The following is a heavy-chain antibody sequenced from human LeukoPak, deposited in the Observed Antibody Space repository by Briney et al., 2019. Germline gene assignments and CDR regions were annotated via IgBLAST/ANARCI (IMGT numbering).Heavy chain of an antibody. V-gene: IGHV3-53*01. CDR1: GFTVRNNY. CDR3: AREVGASEFDY. CDR2: IYSGDST. D-gene: IGHD1-26*01. J-gene: IGHJ4*02. Sequence: GGSLRLSCAASGFTVRNNYMTWVRQAPGKGLEWVSIIYSGDSTSYADSVKGRFTISRDNSKNTLYLQMNSLRAEDTAVYYCAREVGASEFDYWGQGTLVTVSS.